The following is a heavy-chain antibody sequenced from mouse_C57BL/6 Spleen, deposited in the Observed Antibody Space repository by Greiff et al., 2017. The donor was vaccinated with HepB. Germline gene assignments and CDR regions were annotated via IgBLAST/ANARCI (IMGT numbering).Heavy chain of an antibody. CDR2: ISSGGSYT. J-gene: IGHJ4*01. CDR1: GFTFSSYG. CDR3: ARGEAMDY. Sequence: EVMLVESGGDLVKPGGSLKLSCAASGFTFSSYGMSWVRQTPDKRLEWVATISSGGSYTYYPDSVKGRFTISRDKAKNTLYLQMSSLKSEDTAMYYGARGEAMDYWGQGTSVTVSS. V-gene: IGHV5-6*02.